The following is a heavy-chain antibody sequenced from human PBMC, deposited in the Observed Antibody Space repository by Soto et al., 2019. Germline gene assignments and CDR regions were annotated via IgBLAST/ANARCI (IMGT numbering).Heavy chain of an antibody. CDR2: IDWEDDK. D-gene: IGHD6-13*01. CDR3: ARIWALPAPGTGGWFDT. J-gene: IGHJ5*02. Sequence: SGPTLVNPTQTLTLTCTLSGSSLTSSGMSVSWIRQTPGKALEWLALIDWEDDKFFSGSLKTRLSISKDTAKNQVVLTMTNMDPVDTGTYFCARIWALPAPGTGGWFDTWGQGALVTVSS. V-gene: IGHV2-70*01. CDR1: GSSLTSSGMS.